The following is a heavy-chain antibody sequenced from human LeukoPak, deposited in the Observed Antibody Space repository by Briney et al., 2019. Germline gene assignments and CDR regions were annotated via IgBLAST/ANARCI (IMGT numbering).Heavy chain of an antibody. CDR3: ARHTRRYCSSTSCYDWIGFDP. J-gene: IGHJ5*02. V-gene: IGHV4-59*08. CDR1: GGSISSYY. Sequence: SETLSLTCTVSGGSISSYYWSWIRQPPGKGLEWIGYIYYNGSTNYNPSLKSRATISVDTSKNQFSLKLSSVTAADTAVYYCARHTRRYCSSTSCYDWIGFDPWGQGTLVTVS. CDR2: IYYNGST. D-gene: IGHD2-2*01.